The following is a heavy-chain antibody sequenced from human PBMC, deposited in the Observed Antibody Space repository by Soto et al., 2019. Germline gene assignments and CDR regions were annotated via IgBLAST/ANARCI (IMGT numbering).Heavy chain of an antibody. CDR2: ISGFSTYI. CDR1: GFSLSSHS. J-gene: IGHJ4*02. CDR3: ARMAGGSGTYHVDY. D-gene: IGHD1-26*01. V-gene: IGHV3-21*01. Sequence: EVQLVESGGGLVKPGGSLRLSCVASGFSLSSHSMNWVRQTPDKGLEWVSSISGFSTYIYYTDSAKGRFTVSRDNAKNSLYLQMDSLRADDTAVYYCARMAGGSGTYHVDYWGQGTLVTVSS.